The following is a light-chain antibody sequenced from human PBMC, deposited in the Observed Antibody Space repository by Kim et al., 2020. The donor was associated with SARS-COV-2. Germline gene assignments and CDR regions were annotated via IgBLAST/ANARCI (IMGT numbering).Light chain of an antibody. CDR3: QHYRGT. Sequence: GDRVTITCRASQSLSSWLAWYQVKPGKAPKLLIYDASSLAGGVPSRFSGSRSGTEVTLTISSLQPDDFATYYCQHYRGTFGQGT. CDR2: DAS. V-gene: IGKV1-5*01. J-gene: IGKJ2*02. CDR1: QSLSSW.